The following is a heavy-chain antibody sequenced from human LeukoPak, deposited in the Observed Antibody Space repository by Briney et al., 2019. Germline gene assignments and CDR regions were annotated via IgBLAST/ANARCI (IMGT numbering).Heavy chain of an antibody. CDR3: ARLRAQWRRYYFDY. CDR1: GGSISSSRYY. D-gene: IGHD6-19*01. Sequence: PSETLSLTCTVSGGSISSSRYYWGWIRQPPGKGLEWIGSIYYSGSTDYNPSLKSRVTISVDTSKNQFSLKLSPVTAADTAVYYCARLRAQWRRYYFDYWGQGTLVTVSS. V-gene: IGHV4-39*07. J-gene: IGHJ4*02. CDR2: IYYSGST.